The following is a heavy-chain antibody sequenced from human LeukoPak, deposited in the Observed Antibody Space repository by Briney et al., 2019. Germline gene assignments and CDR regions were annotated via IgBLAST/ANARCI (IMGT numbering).Heavy chain of an antibody. J-gene: IGHJ4*02. Sequence: PGGSLRLSCAASGFTFSSYAMSWVRQAPGKGLEWVSSISSSSSYIYYADSVKGRFTISRDNAKNSLYLQMNSLRAEDTAVYYCARVSIAARYFDYWGQGTLVTVSS. D-gene: IGHD6-6*01. CDR1: GFTFSSYA. V-gene: IGHV3-21*01. CDR2: ISSSSSYI. CDR3: ARVSIAARYFDY.